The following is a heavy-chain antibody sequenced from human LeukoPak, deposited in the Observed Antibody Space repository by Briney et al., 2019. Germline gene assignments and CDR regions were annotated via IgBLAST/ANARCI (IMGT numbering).Heavy chain of an antibody. D-gene: IGHD3-10*01. V-gene: IGHV3-30*02. CDR1: GFTFSSYG. Sequence: PGGSLRLSCAASGFTFSSYGMHWVRQAPGKGLEWVAFIRYDGSNKYYADSVKGRFTISRDNSKNTLYLQMNSLRAEDTAVYYCAKDMYYYGSGSSTRFMFDYWGQGTLVTVSS. CDR3: AKDMYYYGSGSSTRFMFDY. J-gene: IGHJ4*02. CDR2: IRYDGSNK.